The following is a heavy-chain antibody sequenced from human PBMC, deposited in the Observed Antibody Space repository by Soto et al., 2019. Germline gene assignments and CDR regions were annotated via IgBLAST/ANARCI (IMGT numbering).Heavy chain of an antibody. Sequence: QVQLVQSGAEVKKPGASVKVSCKASGYTFASYAVRWMRQAPGQGLEWMGWISAYNGNTNYAQKLQGRVTMTTDTSTSTADMELRSLRSDDTAVYYCARDPPPPDYWGQGTLVTVSS. J-gene: IGHJ4*02. CDR3: ARDPPPPDY. CDR1: GYTFASYA. CDR2: ISAYNGNT. V-gene: IGHV1-18*01.